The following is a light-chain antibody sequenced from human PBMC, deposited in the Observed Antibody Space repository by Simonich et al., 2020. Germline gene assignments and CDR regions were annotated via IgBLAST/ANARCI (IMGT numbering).Light chain of an antibody. CDR1: QSVSSN. J-gene: IGKJ1*01. V-gene: IGKV3-15*01. CDR3: QQRSNWPRT. CDR2: GAS. Sequence: EIVMTQSPATLSVSPGERATLSCRASQSVSSNFAWYQQKPGQAPRLLIYGASTRATGIPARFSGSGSGTEFTLTISSMQSEDFAVYYCQQRSNWPRTFGQGTKVEIK.